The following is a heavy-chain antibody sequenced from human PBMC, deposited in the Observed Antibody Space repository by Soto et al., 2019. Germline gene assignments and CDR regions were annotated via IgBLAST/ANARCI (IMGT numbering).Heavy chain of an antibody. V-gene: IGHV3-9*01. CDR1: GFIFNYYG. CDR2: VSWNSGNI. CDR3: AKTRXLGKCGTNCPANFPFDP. Sequence: PGGSLRLSCAASGFIFNYYGMHWVRQAPGKGLEWVSGVSWNSGNIKYADSVRGRFTISRDNARYSVHLQMNSLRVEDTALYYCAKTRXLGKCGTNCPANFPFDPWGQGTLVTVSS. J-gene: IGHJ5*02. D-gene: IGHD2-8*01.